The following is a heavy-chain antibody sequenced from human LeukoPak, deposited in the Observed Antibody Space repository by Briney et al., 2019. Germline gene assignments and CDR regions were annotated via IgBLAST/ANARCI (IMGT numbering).Heavy chain of an antibody. Sequence: PGGSLRLSCAASGFTVSSNYMSWVRQAPGKGLEWVSVIYSGGSTYYADSVKGRFTISRDNSKNTLYLQMNSLRAEDTAVYYCARVGYSNYGWFDPWGQGTLVTVSS. V-gene: IGHV3-53*01. CDR1: GFTVSSNY. J-gene: IGHJ5*02. D-gene: IGHD4-11*01. CDR2: IYSGGST. CDR3: ARVGYSNYGWFDP.